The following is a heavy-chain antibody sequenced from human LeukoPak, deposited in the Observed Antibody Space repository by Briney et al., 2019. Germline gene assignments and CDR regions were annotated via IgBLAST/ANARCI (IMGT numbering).Heavy chain of an antibody. J-gene: IGHJ3*02. Sequence: PGGSLRLSCAASGFTFSSYAMHWVRQAPGKRLEWVAVISYDGSNKYYADSVKGRFTISRDNSKNTLYLQMGSLRAEDMAVYYCARVGDQGAFDIWGQGTMVTVSS. CDR1: GFTFSSYA. D-gene: IGHD3-10*01. V-gene: IGHV3-30*14. CDR2: ISYDGSNK. CDR3: ARVGDQGAFDI.